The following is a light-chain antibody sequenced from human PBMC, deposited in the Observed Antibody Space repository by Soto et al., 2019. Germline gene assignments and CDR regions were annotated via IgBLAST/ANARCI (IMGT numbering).Light chain of an antibody. J-gene: IGKJ1*01. CDR1: QSISGW. CDR2: KAS. CDR3: QQYNSYPWT. V-gene: IGKV1-5*03. Sequence: QVAQCPSPLSTSPSALFTIACGASQSISGWLAWYQQKPGKAPKLLIYKASSLESGVPSRFSGSGSGTEFTLTISSLQPDDFASYYCQQYNSYPWTFGQGTKVDIK.